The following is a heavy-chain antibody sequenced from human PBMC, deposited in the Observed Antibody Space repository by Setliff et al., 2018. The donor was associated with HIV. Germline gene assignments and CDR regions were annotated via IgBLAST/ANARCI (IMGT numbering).Heavy chain of an antibody. Sequence: SETLSLTCTVSGGSITSHYWAWIRQPPGRRLEWIGYVSYSESATYNPSLKSRVTMSLDTSKNQFSLRPSSVTAADTAIYYCARRDTSTGVDPWGQGALVTVSS. CDR2: VSYSESA. V-gene: IGHV4-59*11. CDR3: ARRDTSTGVDP. CDR1: GGSITSHY. J-gene: IGHJ5*02. D-gene: IGHD7-27*01.